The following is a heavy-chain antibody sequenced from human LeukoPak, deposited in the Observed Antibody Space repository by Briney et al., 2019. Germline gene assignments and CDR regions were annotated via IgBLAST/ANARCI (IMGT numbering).Heavy chain of an antibody. CDR2: ISSSSSYI. CDR3: ARERAASGDYGDYDRDY. CDR1: GFTLSSYS. V-gene: IGHV3-21*01. D-gene: IGHD4-17*01. J-gene: IGHJ4*02. Sequence: GGSLRLSCAASGFTLSSYSMNWVRQAPGKGLEWVSSISSSSSYIYYADSVKGRFTISRDNAKNSLYLQMNSLRAEDTAVYYCARERAASGDYGDYDRDYWGQGTLVTVSS.